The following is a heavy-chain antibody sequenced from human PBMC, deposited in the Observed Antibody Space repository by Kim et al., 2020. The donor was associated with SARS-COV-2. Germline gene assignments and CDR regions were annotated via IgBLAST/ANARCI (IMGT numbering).Heavy chain of an antibody. Sequence: SQTLSLTCAISGDRVSSNSAAWNWIRQSPSRGLEWLGRTYYRSKWYNDYAVSVKSRITINPDTSKNQFSLQLNSVTPEDTAVYYCAREEVTMVRGVIISYNWFDPWGQGSLVTVSS. V-gene: IGHV6-1*01. CDR1: GDRVSSNSAA. J-gene: IGHJ5*02. D-gene: IGHD3-10*01. CDR3: AREEVTMVRGVIISYNWFDP. CDR2: TYYRSKWYN.